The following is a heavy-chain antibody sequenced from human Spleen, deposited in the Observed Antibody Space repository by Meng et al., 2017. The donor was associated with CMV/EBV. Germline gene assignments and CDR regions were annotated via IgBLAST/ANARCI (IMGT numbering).Heavy chain of an antibody. V-gene: IGHV3-21*01. CDR1: GFTFSSFD. J-gene: IGHJ4*02. CDR3: ARDWDTGI. Sequence: GSLRLSCAASGFTFSSFDMNWVRQAPGKGLEWVSSISSSRNSIYYADSVKGRFTISRDNAKNSLYLQMNSLRAEDTAVYYCARDWDTGIWGQGTLVTVSS. D-gene: IGHD1-14*01. CDR2: ISSSRNSI.